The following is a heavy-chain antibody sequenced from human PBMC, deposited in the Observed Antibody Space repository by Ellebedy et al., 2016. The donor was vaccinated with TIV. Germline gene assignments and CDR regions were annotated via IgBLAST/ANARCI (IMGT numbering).Heavy chain of an antibody. Sequence: ASVKVSCKASGYTFTSYDINWVRQATGQGLEWMGWMNPNSGNTGYAQKFQGRVTMTRDTSISTAYMELSRLRSDDTAVYYCARAPGVITVHFDYWGQGTLVTVSS. D-gene: IGHD3-22*01. J-gene: IGHJ4*02. CDR1: GYTFTSYD. CDR2: MNPNSGNT. CDR3: ARAPGVITVHFDY. V-gene: IGHV1-8*01.